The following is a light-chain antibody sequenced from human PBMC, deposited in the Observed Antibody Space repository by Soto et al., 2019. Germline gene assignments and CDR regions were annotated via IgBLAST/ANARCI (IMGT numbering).Light chain of an antibody. CDR2: DAS. J-gene: IGKJ4*01. CDR3: QQYGNSPLT. CDR1: QSVSSN. Sequence: IVMTQSPATVSVSPGESATLPCRASQSVSSNLAWHQQKPGQAPRILMYDASTRATGISARFSGSGSGTDFTLTISRLEPEDFALYYCQQYGNSPLTFGGGTKVDIK. V-gene: IGKV3-15*01.